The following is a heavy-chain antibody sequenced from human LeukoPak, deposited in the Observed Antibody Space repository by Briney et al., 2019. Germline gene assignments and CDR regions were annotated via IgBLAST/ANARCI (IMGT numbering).Heavy chain of an antibody. CDR1: GGTFSSYA. CDR2: IIPILGIA. V-gene: IGHV1-69*04. CDR3: ARECSGGSCYPGY. J-gene: IGHJ4*02. D-gene: IGHD2-15*01. Sequence: ASVKVSCKASGGTFSSYAISWVRQAPGQGLEWMGRIIPILGIANYAQKFQGRVTITADKSTSTAYMELSSLRSEDTAVYYCARECSGGSCYPGYWGQGTQVTVSS.